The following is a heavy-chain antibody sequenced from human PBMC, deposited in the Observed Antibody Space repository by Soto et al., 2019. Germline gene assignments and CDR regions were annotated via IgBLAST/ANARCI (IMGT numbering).Heavy chain of an antibody. CDR2: ISGETGNT. V-gene: IGHV1-18*01. CDR1: GYTFSSKG. D-gene: IGHD1-20*01. Sequence: ASVKVSCKSSGYTFSSKGFSWLRQAPGQRLEWMGWISGETGNTNYAPKFQARLTMTTDTSTATAYMELRSLRTDDTAVYYCARDGNWNHEPFDYWGRGTLVTVSS. CDR3: ARDGNWNHEPFDY. J-gene: IGHJ4*02.